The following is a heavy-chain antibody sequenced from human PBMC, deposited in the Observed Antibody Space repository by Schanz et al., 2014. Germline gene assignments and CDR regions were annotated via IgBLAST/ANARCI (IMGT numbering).Heavy chain of an antibody. CDR2: VNPHGGDT. CDR1: GYTFTGYY. J-gene: IGHJ4*02. CDR3: ARGGYSSGWYDRDIAHFDY. Sequence: QVQLVQSGTQVKKPGASVKVSCKASGYTFTGYYIHWVRQAPGQGLEWMGIVNPHGGDTSYAQKFQGRVTMTTDTSTSTAYMELRSLRSDDTAVYYCARGGYSSGWYDRDIAHFDYWGQGTLVTVSS. V-gene: IGHV1-46*01. D-gene: IGHD6-19*01.